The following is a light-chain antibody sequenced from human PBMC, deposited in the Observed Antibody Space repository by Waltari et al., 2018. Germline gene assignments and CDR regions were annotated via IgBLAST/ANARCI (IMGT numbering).Light chain of an antibody. CDR3: SSYIDSTTLEL. CDR2: DVS. V-gene: IGLV2-14*03. CDR1: RSDIGGFNY. J-gene: IGLJ2*01. Sequence: QSALTQPASVSGSPGQSITISCTGTRSDIGGFNYVSGYQQVPGKAPRLIIYDVSYRPSGVSSRFSGSKSGNTASLTISGLQAGDEADYFCSSYIDSTTLELFGGGTSLTVL.